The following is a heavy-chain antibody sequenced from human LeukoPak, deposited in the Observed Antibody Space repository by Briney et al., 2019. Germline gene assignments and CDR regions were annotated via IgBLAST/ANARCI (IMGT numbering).Heavy chain of an antibody. V-gene: IGHV4-30-4*08. CDR3: AREGAEGTSYFDY. Sequence: PSQTLSLTCTVSGGSISSGDYYWRWIRQPPGKGLEWIVYIYYSGSTYYNPPLKSRVTISVDTSKNQFSLKLSSVTAADTAVYYCAREGAEGTSYFDYWGQGTLVTVSS. CDR1: GGSISSGDYY. CDR2: IYYSGST. J-gene: IGHJ4*02. D-gene: IGHD4/OR15-4a*01.